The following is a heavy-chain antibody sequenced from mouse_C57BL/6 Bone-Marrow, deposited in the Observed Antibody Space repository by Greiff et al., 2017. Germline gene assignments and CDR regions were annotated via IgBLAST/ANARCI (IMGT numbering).Heavy chain of an antibody. D-gene: IGHD2-2*01. Sequence: VQLQQPGAELVKPGASVKLSCKASGYTFTSYWMQWVKQRPGQGLEWIGEIDPSDSYTNYNQKFKGKATLTVDTSSSTAYMQLSSLTSEDSAVYDCARETTMVSAWFAYWGQGTLVTVSA. J-gene: IGHJ3*01. V-gene: IGHV1-50*01. CDR1: GYTFTSYW. CDR3: ARETTMVSAWFAY. CDR2: IDPSDSYT.